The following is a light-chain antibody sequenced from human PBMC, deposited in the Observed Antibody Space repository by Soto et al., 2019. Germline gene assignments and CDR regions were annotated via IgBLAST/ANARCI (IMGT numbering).Light chain of an antibody. CDR2: GAS. J-gene: IGKJ1*01. CDR3: QQYGSSPWT. V-gene: IGKV3-20*01. Sequence: EIVLTQSPGNLSLSPGERATLSCRASQSVSSNYLAWYQQKPGQAPRPLIYGASSRATGIPDRFSGSGAGTDFTLTISRLEPEDFAVYYCQQYGSSPWTFGQGTKVEIK. CDR1: QSVSSNY.